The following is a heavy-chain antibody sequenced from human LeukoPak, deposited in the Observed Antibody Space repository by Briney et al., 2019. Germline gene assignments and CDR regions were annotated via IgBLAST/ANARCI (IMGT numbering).Heavy chain of an antibody. CDR3: ARAEGSSCYTRTWFAP. V-gene: IGHV4-59*01. J-gene: IGHJ5*02. CDR2: IYYSGST. D-gene: IGHD6-13*01. CDR1: GVSISSYY. Sequence: SETLSLTCTVSGVSISSYYWSWIRQPPGKGLEWIGYIYYSGSTNYNPPLKSRVTISVDTSKNQFSLKGSAVTAADTAVYYGARAEGSSCYTRTWFAPWGQEPWSPSPQ.